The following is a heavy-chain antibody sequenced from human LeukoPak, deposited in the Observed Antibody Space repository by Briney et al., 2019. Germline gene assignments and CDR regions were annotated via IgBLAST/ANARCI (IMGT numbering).Heavy chain of an antibody. Sequence: ASVKVSCKASGGTFSSYAISWVRQAPGQGLEWMGWISAYNGNTNYAQKLQGRVTMTTDTSTSTAYMELRSLRSDDTAVYYCARVSSSWYPDYYYYGMDVWGQGTTVTVSS. CDR3: ARVSSSWYPDYYYYGMDV. J-gene: IGHJ6*02. V-gene: IGHV1-18*01. D-gene: IGHD6-13*01. CDR1: GGTFSSYA. CDR2: ISAYNGNT.